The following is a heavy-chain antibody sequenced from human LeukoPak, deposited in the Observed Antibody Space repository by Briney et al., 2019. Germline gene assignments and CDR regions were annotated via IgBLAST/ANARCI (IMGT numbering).Heavy chain of an antibody. D-gene: IGHD3-10*01. CDR2: TSAYNGNT. Sequence: ASVKVSCKASGYTFTSYGISWVRQAPGQGLEWMGWTSAYNGNTNYAQKLQGRVTMTTDTSTSTAYMELRSLRSDDTAVYYCARDLRRSGSYYREDNYFDYWGQGTLVTVSS. CDR1: GYTFTSYG. J-gene: IGHJ4*02. V-gene: IGHV1-18*01. CDR3: ARDLRRSGSYYREDNYFDY.